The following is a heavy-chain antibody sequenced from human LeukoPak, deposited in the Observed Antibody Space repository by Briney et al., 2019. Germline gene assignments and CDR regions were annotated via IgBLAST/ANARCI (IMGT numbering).Heavy chain of an antibody. V-gene: IGHV1-2*02. CDR2: INPNSGGT. CDR1: GYTFTGYY. Sequence: ASVKVSCKASGYTFTGYYMHWVRLAPGQGLEWMGWINPNSGGTNYAQKFQGRVTMTRDTSISTAYMELSRLRSDDTAVFYCARDDDIGPPDYWGQGTLVTVSS. D-gene: IGHD3-22*01. CDR3: ARDDDIGPPDY. J-gene: IGHJ4*02.